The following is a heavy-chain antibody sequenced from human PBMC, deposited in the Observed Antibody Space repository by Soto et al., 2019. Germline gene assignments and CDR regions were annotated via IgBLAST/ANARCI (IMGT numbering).Heavy chain of an antibody. CDR1: GFTLSSYW. CDR3: ARDVSLVFDP. J-gene: IGHJ5*02. D-gene: IGHD2-8*02. Sequence: EVQLVESGGGLVQAGGSLRLSCVASGFTLSSYWMHWVRQAPGKGLVWVSHINNDGSNTNYADSVKGRFTISRDNAKNTLYLQMNSLRAEDTAVYYCARDVSLVFDPWGQGTLVTVSS. V-gene: IGHV3-74*01. CDR2: INNDGSNT.